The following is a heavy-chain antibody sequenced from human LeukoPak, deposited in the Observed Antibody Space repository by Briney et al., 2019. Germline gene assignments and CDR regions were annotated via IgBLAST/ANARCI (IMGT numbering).Heavy chain of an antibody. J-gene: IGHJ4*02. CDR3: AKGHWSDY. Sequence: GGSLRLSCAASGFTFSRYTMSWVRQTPEEGREWAAAISGSGDSTYYARSVKGRFTISRDNSKNTLYLQMNRLRAEDTAVYYCAKGHWSDYWGQGTLVTVSS. CDR2: ISGSGDST. CDR1: GFTFSRYT. V-gene: IGHV3-23*01. D-gene: IGHD2-8*02.